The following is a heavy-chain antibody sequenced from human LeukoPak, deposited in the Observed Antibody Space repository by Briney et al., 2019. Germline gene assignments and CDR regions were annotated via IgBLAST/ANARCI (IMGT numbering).Heavy chain of an antibody. Sequence: ASVKVSCKASGYTFTSYGISWVRQAPGQGLEWMGWISAYNGNTNYAQKLQGRVTMTTDTSTSTAYMELRSLRSDDTAVYYCASGYCSSTSCYAPFYYWGQGTLVTVSS. CDR3: ASGYCSSTSCYAPFYY. J-gene: IGHJ4*02. D-gene: IGHD2-2*01. V-gene: IGHV1-18*01. CDR2: ISAYNGNT. CDR1: GYTFTSYG.